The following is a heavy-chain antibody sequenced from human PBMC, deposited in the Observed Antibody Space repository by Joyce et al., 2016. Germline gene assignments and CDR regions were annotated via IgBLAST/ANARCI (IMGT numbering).Heavy chain of an antibody. V-gene: IGHV3-7*03. CDR3: ARGPLGSSWYWLDS. Sequence: EVQLVESGGGLVQPGGSLRLSCAASGFTFSSHWMSWVRQAPGKGRELCANIMQDGSGSYYLDSVTGRFTISRDNAKNSVFLEMNSLRAGDTALYYCARGPLGSSWYWLDSWGQGTLVTVSS. CDR1: GFTFSSHW. J-gene: IGHJ5*01. CDR2: IMQDGSGS. D-gene: IGHD6-13*01.